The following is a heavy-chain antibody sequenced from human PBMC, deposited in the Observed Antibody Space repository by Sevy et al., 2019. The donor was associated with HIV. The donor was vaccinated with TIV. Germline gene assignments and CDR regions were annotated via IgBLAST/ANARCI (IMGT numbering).Heavy chain of an antibody. D-gene: IGHD4-17*01. V-gene: IGHV1-18*01. CDR3: AREPGYGDYVAPFDY. J-gene: IGHJ4*02. CDR1: GYTFTSYG. CDR2: ISAYNGNT. Sequence: ASVKVSCKASGYTFTSYGISWVRQAPGQGLEWMGWISAYNGNTNYAQKLQGRVTMTTDTSTSTAYMGLRSLRSDDTAVYYCAREPGYGDYVAPFDYWGQGTLVTVSS.